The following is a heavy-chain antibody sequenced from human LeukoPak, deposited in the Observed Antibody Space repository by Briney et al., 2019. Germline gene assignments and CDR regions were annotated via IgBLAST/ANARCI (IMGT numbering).Heavy chain of an antibody. CDR2: ISSSSSYI. D-gene: IGHD3-9*01. CDR3: ARDLGLLRYFDWLLSPLGY. J-gene: IGHJ4*02. Sequence: PGGSLRLSCAASGFTFSSYSMNWVRQAPGKGLEWVSSISSSSSYIYYADSVKGRFTISRDNAKNSLYLQMNSLRAEDTAVYYCARDLGLLRYFDWLLSPLGYWGQGTLVTVSS. V-gene: IGHV3-21*01. CDR1: GFTFSSYS.